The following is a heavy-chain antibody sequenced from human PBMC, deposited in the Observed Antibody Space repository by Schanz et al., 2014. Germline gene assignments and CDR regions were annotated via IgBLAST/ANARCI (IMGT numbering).Heavy chain of an antibody. CDR3: ARGREVVAKIFDV. V-gene: IGHV3-23*04. CDR2: ISGSGAST. Sequence: EVQLVESGGGVVRPGGSLRLSCAASGITFSDYAMSWVRQAPGKGLEWVSGISGSGASTYYADSVKGRFTISRDNSKNTLYLQMNSLRAEDTGVYYCARGREVVAKIFDVWGQGTMVTVSS. D-gene: IGHD3-22*01. J-gene: IGHJ3*01. CDR1: GITFSDYA.